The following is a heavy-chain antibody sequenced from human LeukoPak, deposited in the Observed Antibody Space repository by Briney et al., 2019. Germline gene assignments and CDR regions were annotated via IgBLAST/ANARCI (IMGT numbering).Heavy chain of an antibody. CDR1: GFTFSSFS. Sequence: PGGSLRLSCAASGFTFSSFSMNWVRQAPGKGLEWVSVIYSGGSTYYADSVKGRFTISRDNSKNTLYLQMNSLRAEDTAVYYCARLDSSGWYYFDYWGQGTLVTVSS. J-gene: IGHJ4*02. CDR2: IYSGGST. V-gene: IGHV3-53*01. D-gene: IGHD6-19*01. CDR3: ARLDSSGWYYFDY.